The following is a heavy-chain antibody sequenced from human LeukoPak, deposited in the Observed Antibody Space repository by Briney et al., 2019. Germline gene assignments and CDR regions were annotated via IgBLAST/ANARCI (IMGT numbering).Heavy chain of an antibody. D-gene: IGHD2-2*01. J-gene: IGHJ6*02. CDR2: IWYDGSNK. V-gene: IGHV3-33*01. Sequence: GRSLRLSCAASGFTFSSYGMHWVRQAPGQGLEWVAVIWYDGSNKYYADSVKGRFTISRDNSKNTLYLQMNSLRAEDTAVYYCARGLGDIVVVDGIDVWGQGTTVTVSS. CDR3: ARGLGDIVVVDGIDV. CDR1: GFTFSSYG.